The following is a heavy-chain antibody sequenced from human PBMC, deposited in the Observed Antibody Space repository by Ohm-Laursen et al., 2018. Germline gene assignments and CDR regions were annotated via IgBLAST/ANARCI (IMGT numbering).Heavy chain of an antibody. V-gene: IGHV3-9*01. CDR3: VRDVGLIAVAEGSYGMDV. Sequence: LSLTCAASGFNFDHYAMHWVRQAPGKGLEWVAGISWNSVGIDYADSVKGRFIVSRDNAKKSLHLQMTSLRPDDTALYYCVRDVGLIAVAEGSYGMDVWGQGITVTVS. J-gene: IGHJ6*02. CDR1: GFNFDHYA. CDR2: ISWNSVGI. D-gene: IGHD6-19*01.